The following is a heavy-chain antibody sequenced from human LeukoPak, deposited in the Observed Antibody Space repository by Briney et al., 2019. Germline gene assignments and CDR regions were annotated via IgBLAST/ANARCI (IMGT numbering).Heavy chain of an antibody. V-gene: IGHV4-59*01. Sequence: SETLSLTCIDSGGSISSYYWSWIRQPPGKGLEWIGYIYYSGSTNYNPSLKSRVTISVDTSKNQFSLKLSSVTAADTAVYYCARYPPAYCGGDCYSPWGQGTLVTVSS. CDR2: IYYSGST. D-gene: IGHD2-21*02. CDR1: GGSISSYY. CDR3: ARYPPAYCGGDCYSP. J-gene: IGHJ4*02.